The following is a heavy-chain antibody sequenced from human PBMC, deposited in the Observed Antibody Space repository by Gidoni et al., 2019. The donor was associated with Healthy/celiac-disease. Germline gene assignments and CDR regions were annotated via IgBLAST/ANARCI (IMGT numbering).Heavy chain of an antibody. V-gene: IGHV1-2*02. J-gene: IGHJ5*02. D-gene: IGHD5-12*01. CDR3: ARDHSGGYESNWFDP. CDR2: INPNSGGT. Sequence: QVQLVQSGAEVKKPGASVKVSCKASGYPFTGYYMHWVRQAPGQGLEWMGWINPNSGGTNYAQKFQGRVTMTRDTSISTAYMELSRLRSDDTAVYYCARDHSGGYESNWFDPWGQGTLVTVSS. CDR1: GYPFTGYY.